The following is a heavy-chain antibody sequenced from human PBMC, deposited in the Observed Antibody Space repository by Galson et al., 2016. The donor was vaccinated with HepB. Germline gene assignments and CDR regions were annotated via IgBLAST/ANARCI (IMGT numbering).Heavy chain of an antibody. CDR3: ARLGGNDHSNFDWFDP. CDR2: INRSGST. D-gene: IGHD4-11*01. Sequence: SETLSLTCAVYGGSFSHYYWNWIRQPPGKGLEWIGEINRSGSTNYDPSLKSRLTISVDTSKNQFSLKMTSVTAADTAVYYCARLGGNDHSNFDWFDPWGQGTLVTVSS. J-gene: IGHJ5*02. V-gene: IGHV4-34*01. CDR1: GGSFSHYY.